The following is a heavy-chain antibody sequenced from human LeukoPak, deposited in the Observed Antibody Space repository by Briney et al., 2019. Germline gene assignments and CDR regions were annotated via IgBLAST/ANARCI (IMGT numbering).Heavy chain of an antibody. CDR1: VGTFSSYA. D-gene: IGHD5-12*01. J-gene: IGHJ4*02. Sequence: GASVKVSCKASVGTFSSYAISWVRQAPGQGLEWMGGIIPIFGTANYAQKFQGRVTITADESTSTAYMELSSLRSEDTAVYYCARAIENSGYDFDYWGQGTLVTVSS. V-gene: IGHV1-69*13. CDR3: ARAIENSGYDFDY. CDR2: IIPIFGTA.